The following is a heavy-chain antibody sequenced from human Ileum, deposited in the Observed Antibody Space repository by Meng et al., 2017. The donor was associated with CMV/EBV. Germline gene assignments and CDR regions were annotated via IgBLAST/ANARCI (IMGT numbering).Heavy chain of an antibody. J-gene: IGHJ4*02. CDR3: ARRPSSYYDDTGYYFADF. D-gene: IGHD3-22*01. CDR2: IYWDDDK. Sequence: SLPANGVGVAWIRQPPGKALEWLALIYWDDDKRYSPSLKNRLTITKDTSKNHVVLIMTNMDPVDTGTYYCARRPSSYYDDTGYYFADFWGQGTLVTVSS. CDR1: SLPANGVG. V-gene: IGHV2-5*02.